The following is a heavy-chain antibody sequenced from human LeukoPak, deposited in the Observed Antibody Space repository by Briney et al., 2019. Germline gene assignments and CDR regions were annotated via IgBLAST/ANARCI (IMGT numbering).Heavy chain of an antibody. V-gene: IGHV1-69*13. CDR1: GGTFSSYA. CDR3: ASQGYCSGGSCFGTDY. Sequence: ASVKVSCKASGGTFSSYAISWVRQAPGQGLEWMGGIIPIFGTANYAQKFQGRVTITADESTSTAYMELSSLRSEDTAVYYCASQGYCSGGSCFGTDYWGQGTLVTVSS. J-gene: IGHJ4*02. D-gene: IGHD2-15*01. CDR2: IIPIFGTA.